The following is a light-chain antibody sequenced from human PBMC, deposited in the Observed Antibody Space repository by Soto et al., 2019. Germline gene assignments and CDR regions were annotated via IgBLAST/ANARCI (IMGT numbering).Light chain of an antibody. CDR1: QSVSSY. CDR3: QQRSDWPPWT. J-gene: IGKJ1*01. V-gene: IGKV3-11*01. Sequence: EIVLTQSPATLSLSPGERATLSCRASQSVSSYLAWYQQKPGQAPRLLIYDASNRATGIPARFSGSGSGTDFTLTISSLEREDFAVYYCQQRSDWPPWTFGQGTKVEMK. CDR2: DAS.